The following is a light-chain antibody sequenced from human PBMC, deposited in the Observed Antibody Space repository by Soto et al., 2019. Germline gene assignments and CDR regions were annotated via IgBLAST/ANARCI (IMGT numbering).Light chain of an antibody. Sequence: EIVLTQSPGTLSLSPGERATLSCRASQSVSSSYLAWYQQKLGQAPRLLIYGASSRATGIPDRFSGSGSGTDFTLTISRLAPEDFAVYYCQQYGSSPNTFGQGTKLEIK. CDR3: QQYGSSPNT. CDR2: GAS. V-gene: IGKV3-20*01. J-gene: IGKJ2*01. CDR1: QSVSSSY.